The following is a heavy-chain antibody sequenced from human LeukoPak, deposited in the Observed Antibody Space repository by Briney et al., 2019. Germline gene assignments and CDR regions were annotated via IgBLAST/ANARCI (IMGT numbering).Heavy chain of an antibody. V-gene: IGHV3-9*01. Sequence: GRSLRLSCAASGFTFDDYAMHWVRQVPGKGLEWVSGINWNSGNIGYADSVKGRFTISRDNSKNSLYLQMNSLRAEDTALYYCAKGQLYYDILTGAFDFDYWGQGTLVTVSS. CDR3: AKGQLYYDILTGAFDFDY. D-gene: IGHD3-9*01. CDR2: INWNSGNI. CDR1: GFTFDDYA. J-gene: IGHJ4*02.